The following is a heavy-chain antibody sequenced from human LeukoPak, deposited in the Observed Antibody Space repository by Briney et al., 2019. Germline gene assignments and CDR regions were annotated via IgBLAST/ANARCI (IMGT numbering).Heavy chain of an antibody. J-gene: IGHJ4*02. D-gene: IGHD4-11*01. CDR1: GFTFSSYW. Sequence: GGSLRLSCAASGFTFSSYWMHWVRQAPGKGLVWVSRINSDGSSTSYADSVKGRFTISRDNAKNTLYLQMNSLRAEDTAVYYCARADLYSKRYFDYWGQGTLVTVSS. CDR2: INSDGSST. V-gene: IGHV3-74*01. CDR3: ARADLYSKRYFDY.